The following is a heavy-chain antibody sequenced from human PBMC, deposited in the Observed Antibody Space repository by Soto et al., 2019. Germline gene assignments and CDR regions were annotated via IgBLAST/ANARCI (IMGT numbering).Heavy chain of an antibody. CDR3: ARGTTGRTEDYYYSYMDV. V-gene: IGHV4-59*01. Sequence: SETLSLTCTVSGGSISSYYWSWIRQPPGKGLEWIGYIYYSGSTNYNPSLKSRVTISVDTSKNQFSLKLSSVTAADTAVYYCARGTTGRTEDYYYSYMDVWGKGTTVTVPS. J-gene: IGHJ6*03. D-gene: IGHD1-1*01. CDR2: IYYSGST. CDR1: GGSISSYY.